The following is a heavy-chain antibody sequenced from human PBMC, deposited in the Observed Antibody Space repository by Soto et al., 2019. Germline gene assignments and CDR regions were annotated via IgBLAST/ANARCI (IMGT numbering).Heavy chain of an antibody. V-gene: IGHV3-30*18. CDR2: ISNDGNRK. D-gene: IGHD6-13*01. CDR1: EFTFSTCA. Sequence: GGSLRLSCAASEFTFSTCAMHWVRQAPGKGLEWVAVISNDGNRKYYAESVKGRFTISRDDSKNMLYLQMNSLRVEDTAVYYCVKDRSGTWSFDYWGQGTLVTVSS. CDR3: VKDRSGTWSFDY. J-gene: IGHJ4*02.